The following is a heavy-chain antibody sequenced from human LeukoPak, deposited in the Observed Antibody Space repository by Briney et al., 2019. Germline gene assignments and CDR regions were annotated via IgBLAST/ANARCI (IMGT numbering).Heavy chain of an antibody. Sequence: GGSLRLSCAASGFTFSSYWMSWVRQAPGKGLEWVANIKQDGSGLYYVESVKGRFTISRDNAKNSLYLRMTSLRAEDTAVYYCARDPGRTGFDYWGQGTLVTVSS. CDR3: ARDPGRTGFDY. D-gene: IGHD1/OR15-1a*01. J-gene: IGHJ4*02. CDR2: IKQDGSGL. V-gene: IGHV3-7*03. CDR1: GFTFSSYW.